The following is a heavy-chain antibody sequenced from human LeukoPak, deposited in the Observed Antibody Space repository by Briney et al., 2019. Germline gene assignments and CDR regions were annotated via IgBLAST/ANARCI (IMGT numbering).Heavy chain of an antibody. Sequence: PSETLSLTCTVSGGSISSYYWSWIRQPPGKGLEWIGYIYYSGSTNYNPSLKSRVTISVDTSKNQFSLKLSSVTAADTAVYYCARVGTPVAGTSWFDPWGQGTLVTVSS. V-gene: IGHV4-59*12. J-gene: IGHJ5*02. CDR1: GGSISSYY. D-gene: IGHD6-19*01. CDR3: ARVGTPVAGTSWFDP. CDR2: IYYSGST.